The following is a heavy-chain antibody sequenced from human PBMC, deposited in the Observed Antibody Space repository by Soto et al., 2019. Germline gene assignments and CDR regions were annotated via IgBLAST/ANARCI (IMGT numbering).Heavy chain of an antibody. CDR3: TRHYDILTGYSYNWFDP. CDR1: GFTFSGSA. CDR2: IRSKANSYAT. J-gene: IGHJ5*02. D-gene: IGHD3-9*01. V-gene: IGHV3-73*01. Sequence: GSLLLACAASGFTFSGSAMHGVRQAAGKGLEWVGRIRSKANSYATAYAASVKGRFTISRDDSKNTAYLQMKSLKTEDTAVYYCTRHYDILTGYSYNWFDPWGQGTLVTVSS.